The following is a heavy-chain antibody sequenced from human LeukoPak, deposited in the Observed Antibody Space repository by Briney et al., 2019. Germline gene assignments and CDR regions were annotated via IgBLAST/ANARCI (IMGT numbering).Heavy chain of an antibody. J-gene: IGHJ6*03. Sequence: PGESLKISCKGSGYSFAGYWIGWVRQMPGKGLEWMGIIYPGDSDIRYSPSFQGQVTISADKSITTAYLQWSSLKASDTAMYYCARFRSSYYYYMDVWGKGTTVTVSS. CDR2: IYPGDSDI. V-gene: IGHV5-51*03. CDR3: ARFRSSYYYYMDV. CDR1: GYSFAGYW.